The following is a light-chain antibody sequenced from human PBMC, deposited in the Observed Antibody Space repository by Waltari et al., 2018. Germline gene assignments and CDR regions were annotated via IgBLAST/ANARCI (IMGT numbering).Light chain of an antibody. Sequence: QSVVTQSPSASGTPGQRVTISCSGSISNIGRNPVGWYQHLPGTAPKLGFYGYDQRPSGVPDRFSGSKAGTSASLAISGLQAEDEADYYCAVWDDSLKGCVFGTGTTVTVL. J-gene: IGLJ1*01. CDR3: AVWDDSLKGCV. CDR2: GYD. CDR1: ISNIGRNP. V-gene: IGLV1-44*01.